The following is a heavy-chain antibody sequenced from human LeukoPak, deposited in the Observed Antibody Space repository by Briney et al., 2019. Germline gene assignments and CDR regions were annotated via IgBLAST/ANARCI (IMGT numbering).Heavy chain of an antibody. D-gene: IGHD3-22*01. CDR3: ARGGRYYYDSSGYYYDADY. J-gene: IGHJ4*02. Sequence: SVKVSCKASGGTFSSYAISWVRQAPGQGLEWMGGIIPIFGTANYAQKFQGRVTITADESTSTAYMELSSLRSEDTAVYYCARGGRYYYDSSGYYYDADYWGQGTLVTVSS. CDR2: IIPIFGTA. V-gene: IGHV1-69*13. CDR1: GGTFSSYA.